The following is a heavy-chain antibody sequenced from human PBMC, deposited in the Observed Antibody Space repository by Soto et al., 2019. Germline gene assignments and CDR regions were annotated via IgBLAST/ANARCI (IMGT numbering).Heavy chain of an antibody. Sequence: ASVKVSCKASRYTFTSYDINWVRQATGQGLEWMGWMNPNSGNTGYAQKFQGRVTMTRNTSLSTAYMELSSLRSEDTAVYYCARWTDSSSWYSVYYYYGMDVWGQGTTVTVSS. CDR1: RYTFTSYD. CDR3: ARWTDSSSWYSVYYYYGMDV. CDR2: MNPNSGNT. J-gene: IGHJ6*02. V-gene: IGHV1-8*01. D-gene: IGHD6-13*01.